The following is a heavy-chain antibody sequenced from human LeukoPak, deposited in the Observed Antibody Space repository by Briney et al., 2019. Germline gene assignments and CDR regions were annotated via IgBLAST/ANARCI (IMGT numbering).Heavy chain of an antibody. V-gene: IGHV3-33*01. Sequence: GGSLRLSCAASGFTFSSSGMHWVRQAPAKGLEWVAVIWYDGSKKFYGDSVKGRFTISRDNSKNTLYLQMSNLRVEDTAIYYCARSEGYGAYSGMDVWGHETTVIVSS. CDR3: ARSEGYGAYSGMDV. J-gene: IGHJ6*02. CDR2: IWYDGSKK. CDR1: GFTFSSSG. D-gene: IGHD4-17*01.